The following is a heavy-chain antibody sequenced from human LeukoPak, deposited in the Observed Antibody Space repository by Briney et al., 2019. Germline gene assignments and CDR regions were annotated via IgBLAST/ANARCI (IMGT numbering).Heavy chain of an antibody. CDR1: GFTFSAYG. Sequence: GGSLRLSCVGSGFTFSAYGMHWVRQAPGKGLEWVAFISYDGSNRYYTDSVKGRFTISRDNSKNTLYLQMNSLRAEDTAVYYCARDLLIVVRGVILPDHIDYWGQGTLVTVSS. CDR3: ARDLLIVVRGVILPDHIDY. J-gene: IGHJ4*02. D-gene: IGHD3-10*01. V-gene: IGHV3-30*03. CDR2: ISYDGSNR.